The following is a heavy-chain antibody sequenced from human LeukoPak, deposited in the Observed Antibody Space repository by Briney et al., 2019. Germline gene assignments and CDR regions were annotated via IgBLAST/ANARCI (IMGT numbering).Heavy chain of an antibody. CDR1: GGTFSSYA. J-gene: IGHJ4*02. CDR3: AREPTSRDGYNFSFDY. V-gene: IGHV1-69*05. Sequence: SVKVSCKASGGTFSSYAISWVRQAPGQGLEWMGGIIPIFGTANYAQKFQGRVTITTDESTSTAYMELSSLRSEDTAVYYCAREPTSRDGYNFSFDYWGQGTLVTVSS. D-gene: IGHD5-24*01. CDR2: IIPIFGTA.